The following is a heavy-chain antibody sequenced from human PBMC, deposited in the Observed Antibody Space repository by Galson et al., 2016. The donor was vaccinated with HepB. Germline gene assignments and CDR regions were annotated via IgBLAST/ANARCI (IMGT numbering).Heavy chain of an antibody. CDR2: IYYNGRT. CDR1: GGSMSNSSYY. Sequence: SETLSLTCTVSGGSMSNSSYYWGWIRQPPGKGLQWIGNIYYNGRTYYNSSLRSRVTISLDRSKNQFSLKLSSVTAADTAVFYCARHLGSGPNDFWGQGTLVTVSS. CDR3: ARHLGSGPNDF. D-gene: IGHD3-16*01. V-gene: IGHV4-39*01. J-gene: IGHJ4*02.